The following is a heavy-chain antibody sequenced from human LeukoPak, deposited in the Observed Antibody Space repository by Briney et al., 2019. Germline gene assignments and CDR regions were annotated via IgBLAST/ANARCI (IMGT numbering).Heavy chain of an antibody. V-gene: IGHV3-23*01. CDR2: ISGSGGST. Sequence: GGSLRLSCAASGFTFSSYAMSWVRQAPGKGLEWVSAISGSGGSTYYADSVKGRFTISRDNSKNTLYLQMNSLRAEDTAVYYCAKDRLRYSSGRPHYFDYWGQGTLVTVSS. D-gene: IGHD6-19*01. J-gene: IGHJ4*02. CDR1: GFTFSSYA. CDR3: AKDRLRYSSGRPHYFDY.